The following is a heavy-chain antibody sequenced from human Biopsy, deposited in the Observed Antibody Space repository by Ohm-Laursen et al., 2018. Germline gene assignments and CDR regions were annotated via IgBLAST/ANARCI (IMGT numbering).Heavy chain of an antibody. Sequence: SSVKVSCKAFGGTLSKYAMSWVRQAPGQGLEWLGGIIPPSGTTNNAQRFQGRLSITADESATSVYMELSSLTSVDTAVYYCARTGTYYHDSSLYYFYGLDLWGQGSTVTVFS. CDR1: GGTLSKYA. J-gene: IGHJ6*02. V-gene: IGHV1-69*01. CDR2: IIPPSGTT. CDR3: ARTGTYYHDSSLYYFYGLDL. D-gene: IGHD3-22*01.